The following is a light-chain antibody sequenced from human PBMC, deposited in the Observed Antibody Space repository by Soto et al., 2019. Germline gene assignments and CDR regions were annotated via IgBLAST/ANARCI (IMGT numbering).Light chain of an antibody. V-gene: IGKV3-15*01. CDR3: QRYNNWPS. CDR1: QSVNSN. J-gene: IGKJ3*01. CDR2: AAS. Sequence: EIVMTQSPATLSVSPGERATLSCRASQSVNSNLAWYQQKPGQAPRLLIYAASTRATVIPARFIGSGSGTDFTLTISSLQSEDFAVYHCQRYNNWPSFGPGTKVDNK.